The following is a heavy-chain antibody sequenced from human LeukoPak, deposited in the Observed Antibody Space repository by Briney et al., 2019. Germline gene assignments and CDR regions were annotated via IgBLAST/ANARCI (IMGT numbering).Heavy chain of an antibody. CDR2: ISYDGSNK. Sequence: GGSLRLSCAASGFTFSSYGMHWVRQAPGKGLEWVAVISYDGSNKYYADSVKGRFTISRDNSKNTLYLQMNSLRAEDTAVYYCAKDESVYYYNYGMDVWGQGATVTVSS. CDR1: GFTFSSYG. CDR3: AKDESVYYYNYGMDV. V-gene: IGHV3-30*18. J-gene: IGHJ6*02.